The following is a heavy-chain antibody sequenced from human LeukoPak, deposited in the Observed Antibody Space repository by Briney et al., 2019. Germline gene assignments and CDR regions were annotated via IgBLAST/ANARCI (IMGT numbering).Heavy chain of an antibody. Sequence: GGSLRLSCAASGFTFSYYSMHWVRQAPGKGLEWVASITPSSNYISYADSLKGRVTISRDNAKNSLYLQMSSLRAEDTAVYYCARWADYGDNFDYWGQGSLVIVSS. V-gene: IGHV3-21*01. CDR1: GFTFSYYS. J-gene: IGHJ4*02. CDR2: ITPSSNYI. CDR3: ARWADYGDNFDY. D-gene: IGHD4-17*01.